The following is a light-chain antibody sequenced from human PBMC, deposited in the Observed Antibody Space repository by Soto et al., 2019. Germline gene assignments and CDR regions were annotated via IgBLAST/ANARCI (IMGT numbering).Light chain of an antibody. CDR3: SSYTSSSTPYV. Sequence: QSALTQPASVSGSPGQSITISCTGTSSDVGGYNYVSWYQQHPVKVPKLMIYDVTNRPSGVSDRFSGSKSGNTAFLTISGLQAEDEADYYCSSYTSSSTPYVFGTGTKVTVL. J-gene: IGLJ1*01. V-gene: IGLV2-14*01. CDR2: DVT. CDR1: SSDVGGYNY.